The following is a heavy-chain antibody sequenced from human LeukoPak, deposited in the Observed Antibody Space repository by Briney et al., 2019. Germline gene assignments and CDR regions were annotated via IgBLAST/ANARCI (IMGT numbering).Heavy chain of an antibody. CDR1: GYTLTNYD. J-gene: IGHJ3*02. Sequence: GASVKVSCKASGYTLTNYDINWVRQATGQGLEWMGWMNPNSGNTGYAQKFQGRVAMTRDPSINTAYMELSSLRSEDTAVYYCASWGRVRGVVSAFDIWGQGTMVAVSS. CDR3: ASWGRVRGVVSAFDI. CDR2: MNPNSGNT. V-gene: IGHV1-8*01. D-gene: IGHD3-10*01.